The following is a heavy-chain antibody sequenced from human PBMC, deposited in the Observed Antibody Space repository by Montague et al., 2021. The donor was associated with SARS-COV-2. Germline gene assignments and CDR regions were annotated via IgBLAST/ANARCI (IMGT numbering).Heavy chain of an antibody. V-gene: IGHV2-70*01. CDR2: IDWDDDK. CDR3: ARSFSIFGVVIIPAYFDY. CDR1: GFSLSTSGMC. Sequence: PALVKPTQTLTLTCTFSGFSLSTSGMCVSWIRQPPGKALEWLALIDWDDDKYYSPSLKTRLTISKDISKNQVVLTMTNMDPVDTATYYCARSFSIFGVVIIPAYFDYWGQGTLVTVSS. J-gene: IGHJ4*02. D-gene: IGHD3-3*01.